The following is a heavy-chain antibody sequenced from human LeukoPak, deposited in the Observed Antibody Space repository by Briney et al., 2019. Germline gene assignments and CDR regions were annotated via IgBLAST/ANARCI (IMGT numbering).Heavy chain of an antibody. CDR3: ARDGTYYYDSSGYYYFDY. CDR1: GYTFTSYG. V-gene: IGHV1-18*01. J-gene: IGHJ4*02. Sequence: GASVKVSCKASGYTFTSYGISWVRQAPGQGLEWMGWISAYNGNTNYAQKLQGRVTMTTDTSTSTAYMELRSLRSDDTAVYYCARDGTYYYDSSGYYYFDYWGQGTLVTVSS. D-gene: IGHD3-22*01. CDR2: ISAYNGNT.